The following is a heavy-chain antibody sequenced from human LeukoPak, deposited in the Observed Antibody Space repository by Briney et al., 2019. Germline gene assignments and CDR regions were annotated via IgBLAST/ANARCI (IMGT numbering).Heavy chain of an antibody. J-gene: IGHJ4*02. D-gene: IGHD3-9*01. CDR3: ARDKDWDLEY. Sequence: ASVKVSCKTSGYTFTSYGISWMRQAPGQGLERMGWISTSKGNTRYAQNLQGRLTMTTDTFMSTAYMELRSLRSDDTAVYYCARDKDWDLEYWGQGTLVTVSS. CDR2: ISTSKGNT. V-gene: IGHV1-18*01. CDR1: GYTFTSYG.